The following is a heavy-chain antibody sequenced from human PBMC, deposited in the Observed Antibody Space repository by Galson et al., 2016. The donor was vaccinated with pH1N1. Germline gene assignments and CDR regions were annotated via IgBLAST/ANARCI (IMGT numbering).Heavy chain of an antibody. V-gene: IGHV4-30-4*01. D-gene: IGHD6-19*01. Sequence: TLSLTCTVSGGSISSVYFYWSWIRQPPGKGLEWIGYIYYSGSTYYNPSLKSRVTISEDTSKNQSSLQLSSVTAADTAVYYCARGKAVAGTSRFDYWGQGTLVTVSS. CDR3: ARGKAVAGTSRFDY. J-gene: IGHJ4*02. CDR1: GGSISSVYFY. CDR2: IYYSGST.